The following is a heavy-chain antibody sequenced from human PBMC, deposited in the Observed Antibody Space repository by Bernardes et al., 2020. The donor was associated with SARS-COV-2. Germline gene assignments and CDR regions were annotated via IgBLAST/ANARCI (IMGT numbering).Heavy chain of an antibody. CDR1: GGSMSPYY. V-gene: IGHV4-59*01. D-gene: IGHD2-2*01. Sequence: SETLSLTCTVSGGSMSPYYWSWIRQPPGKGLEWIGYVYYSGHTSYSSSLKSRLSISVDTSKSTFSLSLSSVTAADTAVYYCARGIGYCSSTFCRTHYFYGIDVWGQGTTVTVSS. CDR2: VYYSGHT. J-gene: IGHJ6*02. CDR3: ARGIGYCSSTFCRTHYFYGIDV.